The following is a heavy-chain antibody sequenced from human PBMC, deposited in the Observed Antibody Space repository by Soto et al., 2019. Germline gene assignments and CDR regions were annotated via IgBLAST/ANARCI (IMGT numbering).Heavy chain of an antibody. CDR2: ISASGSSI. J-gene: IGHJ4*02. V-gene: IGHV3-48*01. Sequence: EVQLVESGGGLVQPGGSLRLSCAASGFTFSDHNMNWVRQAPGKGLEWISYISASGSSIYYADSLKGRFSISRDNAKNSLSLQLNSLRAEDTAVYFCVRCGNYRLDSWGQGTLVTVSS. CDR1: GFTFSDHN. CDR3: VRCGNYRLDS. D-gene: IGHD1-7*01.